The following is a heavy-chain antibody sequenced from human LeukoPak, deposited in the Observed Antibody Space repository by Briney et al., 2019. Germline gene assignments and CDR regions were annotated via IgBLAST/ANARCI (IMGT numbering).Heavy chain of an antibody. CDR3: AMASSSWVKRRYYYGLDV. J-gene: IGHJ6*02. CDR1: GFTFSDYN. CDR2: ISSSSTYI. V-gene: IGHV3-21*01. Sequence: GGSLRLSCAASGFTFSDYNMNWVRQAPGMGLEWVSSISSSSTYIYYADSVKGRFTISRDNAKNSLFLQMNSLRAEDTAVYYCAMASSSWVKRRYYYGLDVWGQGTTVTVSS. D-gene: IGHD6-13*01.